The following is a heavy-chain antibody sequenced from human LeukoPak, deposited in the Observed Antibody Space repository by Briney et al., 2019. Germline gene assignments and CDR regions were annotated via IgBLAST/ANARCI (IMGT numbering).Heavy chain of an antibody. Sequence: SETLSLTCTVSGGSVSSYYWSWIRQPPGKGLEWIGYIYYSGSTNYNPSLKSRVTISVDTSKNQFSLKLSSVTAADTAVYYCARAPYYYDSSGYYYLDYWGQGTLVTVSS. CDR1: GGSVSSYY. CDR3: ARAPYYYDSSGYYYLDY. D-gene: IGHD3-22*01. CDR2: IYYSGST. V-gene: IGHV4-59*02. J-gene: IGHJ4*02.